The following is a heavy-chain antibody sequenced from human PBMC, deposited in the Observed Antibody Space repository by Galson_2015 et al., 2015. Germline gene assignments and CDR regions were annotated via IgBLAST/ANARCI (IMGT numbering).Heavy chain of an antibody. D-gene: IGHD3-22*01. Sequence: SLRLSCAASGFTFSSYGMHWVRQAPGKGLEWVAIISYDGSNKYYADSVKGRFTISRDNSRDTLYLQMNNLRAEDTAVYYCARVHSSGYQTSHYSDNWGQGTLVTVSS. J-gene: IGHJ4*02. CDR1: GFTFSSYG. V-gene: IGHV3-30*03. CDR2: ISYDGSNK. CDR3: ARVHSSGYQTSHYSDN.